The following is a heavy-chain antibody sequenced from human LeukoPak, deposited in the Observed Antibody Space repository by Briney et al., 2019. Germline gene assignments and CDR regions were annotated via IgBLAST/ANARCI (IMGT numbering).Heavy chain of an antibody. J-gene: IGHJ4*02. D-gene: IGHD3-16*02. Sequence: GGSLRLSCAASGFTVSGYYMSWVRQAPGKGLEWVSLIYPGGDTHYADSVKGRFIISRDNSKNTVYLQMNSLRVEDTAVYNCARVMGESALYDPFDYWGQGTLVTVSS. CDR2: IYPGGDT. CDR1: GFTVSGYY. V-gene: IGHV3-53*01. CDR3: ARVMGESALYDPFDY.